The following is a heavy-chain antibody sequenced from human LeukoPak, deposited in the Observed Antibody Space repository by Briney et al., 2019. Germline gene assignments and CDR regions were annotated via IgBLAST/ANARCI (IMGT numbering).Heavy chain of an antibody. V-gene: IGHV4-59*01. CDR1: GGSISSYY. J-gene: IGHJ4*02. CDR3: ARDADSSGYDY. CDR2: IYYSGST. D-gene: IGHD3-22*01. Sequence: SETLSLTCTVSGGSISSYYWSWIRQPPGKGLEWIGYIYYSGSTNYNPSLKSRVTTSVDTSKNQFSLKLSSVTAADTAVYYCARDADSSGYDYWGQGTLVTVSS.